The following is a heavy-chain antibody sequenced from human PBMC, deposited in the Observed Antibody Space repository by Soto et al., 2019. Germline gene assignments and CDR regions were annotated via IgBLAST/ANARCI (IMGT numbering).Heavy chain of an antibody. CDR3: ASSYAKGGFDY. D-gene: IGHD2-2*01. V-gene: IGHV1-18*01. CDR1: GYTFTSYG. CDR2: ISAYNGNT. Sequence: GASVKVSCKASGYTFTSYGISWVRQAPGQGLEWMGWISAYNGNTNYAQKLQGRVTMTTDTSPSTAYMELRSLRSDDTAVYYCASSYAKGGFDYWGQGTLVTVSS. J-gene: IGHJ4*02.